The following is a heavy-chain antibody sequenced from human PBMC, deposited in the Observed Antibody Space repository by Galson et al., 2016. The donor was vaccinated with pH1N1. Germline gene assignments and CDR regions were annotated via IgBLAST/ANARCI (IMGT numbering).Heavy chain of an antibody. J-gene: IGHJ4*02. D-gene: IGHD2-2*01. CDR2: INTNTGNP. V-gene: IGHV7-4-1*02. Sequence: SVKVSCKASGYTFTYYAMNWVRQAPGQGLEWMGWINTNTGNPTYAQGFTGRFVFSLATSVSTAYLQISSLKAEDTAVYYGARNCSSSSCHVDYWGQGTLVTVSS. CDR1: GYTFTYYA. CDR3: ARNCSSSSCHVDY.